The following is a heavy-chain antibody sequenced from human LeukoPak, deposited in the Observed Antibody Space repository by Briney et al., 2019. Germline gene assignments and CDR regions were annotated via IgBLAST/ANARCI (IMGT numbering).Heavy chain of an antibody. D-gene: IGHD6-13*01. CDR3: AREGQLAKIDY. J-gene: IGHJ4*02. Sequence: GGSLRLSCAASGFTFSIYSMNWVRQAREKGLEWISHISSGSSTIYFADSVKGRFTISRDNAKNSLYLQMDSLSDEDTAVYYCAREGQLAKIDYWGQGTLVTVSS. V-gene: IGHV3-48*02. CDR1: GFTFSIYS. CDR2: ISSGSSTI.